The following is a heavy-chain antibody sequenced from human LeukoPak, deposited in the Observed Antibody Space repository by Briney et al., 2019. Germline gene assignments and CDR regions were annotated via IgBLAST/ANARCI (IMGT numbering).Heavy chain of an antibody. CDR2: INHSGST. V-gene: IGHV4-34*01. CDR3: ARHVSSHYDFWSGYYGGKNWFDP. J-gene: IGHJ5*02. Sequence: PSETLSLTCAVYGGSFSGYYWSWIRQPPGKGLEWIGEINHSGSTNYNPSLKSRVTISVDTSKNQFSLKLSSVTAADTAVYYCARHVSSHYDFWSGYYGGKNWFDPWGQGTLVTVSS. CDR1: GGSFSGYY. D-gene: IGHD3-3*01.